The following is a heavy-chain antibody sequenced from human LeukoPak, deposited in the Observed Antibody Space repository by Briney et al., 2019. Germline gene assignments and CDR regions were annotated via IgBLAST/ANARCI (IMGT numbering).Heavy chain of an antibody. CDR1: GVIFSNYW. J-gene: IGHJ4*02. Sequence: GGSLRLSCAASGVIFSNYWMHWVRQAPGKGLVWVSRINRDGSSTSYADSVKGRFTISRDNAKNTLYLQMNSLKTEDTAVYYCTRQGPGGDYWGQGTLVTVSS. V-gene: IGHV3-74*01. CDR3: TRQGPGGDY. D-gene: IGHD3-10*01. CDR2: INRDGSST.